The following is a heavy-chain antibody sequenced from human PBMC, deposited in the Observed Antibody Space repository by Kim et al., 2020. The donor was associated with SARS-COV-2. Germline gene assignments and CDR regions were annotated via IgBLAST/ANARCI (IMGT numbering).Heavy chain of an antibody. V-gene: IGHV4-34*01. J-gene: IGHJ4*02. CDR1: GGSFGGYY. D-gene: IGHD2-2*01. Sequence: SETLSLTCAVYGGSFGGYYWGGIRQPPGKGLEGIGEINHRGSTNYNPSLKSRVTISVDTSKNQFSLKLSSVTAADTAVYYCARLRKASSNIDYWGQGTLVTVSS. CDR3: ARLRKASSNIDY. CDR2: INHRGST.